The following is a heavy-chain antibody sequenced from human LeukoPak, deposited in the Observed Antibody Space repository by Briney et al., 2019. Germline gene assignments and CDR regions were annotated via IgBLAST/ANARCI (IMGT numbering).Heavy chain of an antibody. V-gene: IGHV3-23*01. CDR1: GFTFSSYA. J-gene: IGHJ4*02. CDR2: ISGSGGST. Sequence: GGSLRLSCAASGFTFSSYAMSWVRQAPGKGLEWVSAISGSGGSTYYADSVKGRFTISRDNSKNTLYLQMNSLRAEDTAVYYCGKGYRGSYYTLGDSGGKGPLVTVS. D-gene: IGHD1-26*01. CDR3: GKGYRGSYYTLGDS.